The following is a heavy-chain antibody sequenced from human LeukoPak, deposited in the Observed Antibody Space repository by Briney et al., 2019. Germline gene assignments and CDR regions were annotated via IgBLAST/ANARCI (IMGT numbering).Heavy chain of an antibody. CDR2: INSNSRTI. CDR1: GFTFSTYM. J-gene: IGHJ4*02. Sequence: AGGSLRLSCAASGFTFSTYMMNWVRQAPGKGLEWVSYINSNSRTIYYADSVKGRFTVSRDNAKNSLYLQMNSLRDKDTAVYYCARDPTISGSYSDYWGQGTLVTVSS. D-gene: IGHD1-26*01. CDR3: ARDPTISGSYSDY. V-gene: IGHV3-48*02.